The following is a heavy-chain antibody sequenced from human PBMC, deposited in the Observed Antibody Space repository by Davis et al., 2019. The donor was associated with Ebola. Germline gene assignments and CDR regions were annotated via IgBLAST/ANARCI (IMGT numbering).Heavy chain of an antibody. CDR1: GFTFSSYA. V-gene: IGHV3-48*01. CDR3: ARDGAAARHYYYGMDV. D-gene: IGHD6-13*01. Sequence: PGGSLRLSCAASGFTFSSYAMNWVRQAPGKWLEWVSFITIIISTIYYADSVKGRFTISRDNSKNTLYLKMNSLRAEDTAVYYCARDGAAARHYYYGMDVWGKGTTVTVSS. J-gene: IGHJ6*04. CDR2: ITIIISTI.